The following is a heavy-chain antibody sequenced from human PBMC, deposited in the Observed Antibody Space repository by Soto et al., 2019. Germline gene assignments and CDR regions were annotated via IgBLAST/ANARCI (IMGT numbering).Heavy chain of an antibody. CDR1: GGSISSYY. J-gene: IGHJ3*02. V-gene: IGHV4-59*01. CDR2: IYYSGST. Sequence: PSETLSLTCTVSGGSISSYYWSWIRQPPGKGLEWIGYIYYSGSTNYNPSLKSRVTISVDTSKNQFSLKLSSVTAADTAVYYCAKSSGWYTWAYDAFDIWGQGTMVTVSS. CDR3: AKSSGWYTWAYDAFDI. D-gene: IGHD6-19*01.